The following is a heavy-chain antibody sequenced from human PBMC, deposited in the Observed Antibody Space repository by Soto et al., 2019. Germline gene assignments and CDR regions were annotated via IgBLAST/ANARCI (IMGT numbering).Heavy chain of an antibody. Sequence: PGGSLRLSCAASGFTFSTYAMNWVRQAPGKGLEWVSGISGSGDSTYYADSVKGRFTVSRDNSKNTLYLQMNSLRAEDTAVYYCAKDRMPVSGTLFDFWGQGILVTVSS. D-gene: IGHD6-19*01. J-gene: IGHJ4*02. CDR2: ISGSGDST. CDR1: GFTFSTYA. V-gene: IGHV3-23*01. CDR3: AKDRMPVSGTLFDF.